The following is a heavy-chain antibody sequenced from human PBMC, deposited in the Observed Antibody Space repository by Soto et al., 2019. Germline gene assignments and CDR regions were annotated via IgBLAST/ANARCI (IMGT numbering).Heavy chain of an antibody. D-gene: IGHD2-21*01. CDR1: GFVSNDYD. CDR3: SRGIKGGLDA. Sequence: QVQLAESGGGLVQPGRSLRLSYATSGFVSNDYDIHWVRQAPGKGLAWLASISYDGRNKYYADSVKGRFTISRDNSKNTLSLQINSLGAEDTAVYYCSRGIKGGLDAWGPRTLVTVSS. CDR2: ISYDGRNK. V-gene: IGHV3-30*03. J-gene: IGHJ5*02.